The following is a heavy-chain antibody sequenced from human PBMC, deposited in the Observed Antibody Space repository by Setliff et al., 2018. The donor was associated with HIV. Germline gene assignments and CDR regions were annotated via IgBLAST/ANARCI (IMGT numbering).Heavy chain of an antibody. CDR3: ARLHYDSRGYYHPY. CDR1: GSLTSYY. D-gene: IGHD3-22*01. CDR2: IYYSGPT. V-gene: IGHV4-59*01. J-gene: IGHJ4*02. Sequence: SETLSLTCTVSGSLTSYYWSWIRQSPGKGLEWIGYIYYSGPTNYNPSLKSRVTISVDASRNQFYLKLSSVTAADTAVYYCARLHYDSRGYYHPYWGQGALVTV.